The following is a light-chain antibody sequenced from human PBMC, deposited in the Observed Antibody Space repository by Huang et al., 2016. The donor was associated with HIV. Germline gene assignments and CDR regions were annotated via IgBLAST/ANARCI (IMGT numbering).Light chain of an antibody. Sequence: EIVLTQSPATLSLSPGERATPSCRASQSVSRYLAWYQQKPCQAPRLLIYDASNRATSIPARFSGSGSATDFTLTISSLEPEDFAVYYCQQRSNWPPYTFGQGTKLEIK. CDR2: DAS. CDR1: QSVSRY. J-gene: IGKJ2*01. V-gene: IGKV3-11*01. CDR3: QQRSNWPPYT.